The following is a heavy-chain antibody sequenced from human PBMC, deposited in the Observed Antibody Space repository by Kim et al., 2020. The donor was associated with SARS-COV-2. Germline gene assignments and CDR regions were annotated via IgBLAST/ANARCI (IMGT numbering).Heavy chain of an antibody. V-gene: IGHV3-11*01. CDR2: ITSGGGTT. J-gene: IGHJ4*02. Sequence: GGSLRLSCAASGFDFSRFYMTWNRQSPGKGLEWISYITSGGGTTYYADSVKGRFTISRDNADNSLYLQMRDLRVEDSAIYYCARGGALTVFADYWGQGT. CDR1: GFDFSRFY. D-gene: IGHD1-26*01. CDR3: ARGGALTVFADY.